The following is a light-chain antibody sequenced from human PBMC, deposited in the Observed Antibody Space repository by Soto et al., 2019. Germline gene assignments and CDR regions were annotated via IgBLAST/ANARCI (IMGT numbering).Light chain of an antibody. J-gene: IGKJ1*01. V-gene: IGKV3-11*01. CDR1: QSVSSY. Sequence: EIVLTQSPATLSLSPGERATLSCRASQSVSSYLAWYQQKPGQAPRLLIYDASNRATGIPARFSRSGSGTDFTLTISSLEPEDFAVYYCQQRSNWRRTFGQGTKVEIK. CDR3: QQRSNWRRT. CDR2: DAS.